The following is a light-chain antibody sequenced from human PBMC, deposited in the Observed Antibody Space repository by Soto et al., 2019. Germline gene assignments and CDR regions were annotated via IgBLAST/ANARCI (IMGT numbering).Light chain of an antibody. CDR1: SSDVGGHHY. CDR3: SSYAGSNIGV. J-gene: IGLJ1*01. Sequence: QSVLTQPPSASGSPGRSVTISCTGTSSDVGGHHYVSWYQQHPGKAPKLLIYEVTKRPSGVPDRFSGSKSGNTASLTVSGLQTEDEADYYCSSYAGSNIGVFGTGTKVTVL. V-gene: IGLV2-8*01. CDR2: EVT.